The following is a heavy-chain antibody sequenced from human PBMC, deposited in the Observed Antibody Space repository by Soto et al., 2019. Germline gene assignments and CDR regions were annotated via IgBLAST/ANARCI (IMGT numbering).Heavy chain of an antibody. CDR2: IIPIFGTA. V-gene: IGHV1-69*13. D-gene: IGHD3-3*01. CDR1: GGTFSSYA. CDR3: ARVITIFGVVHYYGMDV. J-gene: IGHJ6*02. Sequence: SVKVSCKASGGTFSSYAISWVRQAPGQGLEWKGGIIPIFGTANYAQKFQGRVTITADESTSTAYMELSSLRSEDTAVYYCARVITIFGVVHYYGMDVWGQGTTVTVSS.